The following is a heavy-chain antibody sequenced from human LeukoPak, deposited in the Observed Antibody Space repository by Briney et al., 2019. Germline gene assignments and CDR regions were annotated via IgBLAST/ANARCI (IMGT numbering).Heavy chain of an antibody. CDR3: ARRGAFDSTGYYYFGQ. D-gene: IGHD3-22*01. CDR1: GYIFTSYW. Sequence: GESLKISCKGSGYIFTSYWIGWVRQMPGKGLEWMGIIQPVDSDIRYSPSFQGQVTISADRSISTAYLQWSSLKASDTAIYYCARRGAFDSTGYYYFGQWGQGTLVTVSS. CDR2: IQPVDSDI. V-gene: IGHV5-51*01. J-gene: IGHJ4*02.